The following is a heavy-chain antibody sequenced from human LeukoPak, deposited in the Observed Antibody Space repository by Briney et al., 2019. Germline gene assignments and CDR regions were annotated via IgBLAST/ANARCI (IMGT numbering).Heavy chain of an antibody. CDR2: ISTSGDGT. J-gene: IGHJ4*02. V-gene: IGHV3-23*01. D-gene: IGHD5-12*01. CDR1: GXTFSTYA. Sequence: GGSLRLSCAASGXTFSTYAMTWVRQAPGEGLEWVAGISTSGDGTYYADSVKGRFTISRDTSKNTLCLQMSSLRPEDTAVYYCARGGSTAYVFDCWGQGALITVSA. CDR3: ARGGSTAYVFDC.